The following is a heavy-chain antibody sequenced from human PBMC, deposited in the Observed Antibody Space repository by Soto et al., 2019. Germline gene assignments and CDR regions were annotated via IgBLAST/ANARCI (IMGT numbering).Heavy chain of an antibody. V-gene: IGHV4-34*01. CDR2: INHSGST. CDR3: ARLRRGSSWYPPYGMDV. J-gene: IGHJ6*02. D-gene: IGHD6-13*01. CDR1: GGSITGDY. Sequence: XGTLSLTGAVYGGSITGDYCSWIRQPPWKGLEWVGEINHSGSTNYNPSLKSRVTISVDTSKNQSSLKLSSVTAADTAVYYCARLRRGSSWYPPYGMDVWGQGTTVTVSS.